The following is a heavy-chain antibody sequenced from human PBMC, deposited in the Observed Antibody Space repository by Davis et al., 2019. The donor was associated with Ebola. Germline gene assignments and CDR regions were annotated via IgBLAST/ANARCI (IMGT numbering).Heavy chain of an antibody. Sequence: PGGSLRLSCAASGFTFSSYAMSWVRQAPGKGLEWVSAISGSGGSTYYADSVKGRFTISRDNSKNTLYLQMNSLRAEDTAVYYCAKGAYCSSTSCYLNYYYYMDVWGKGTTVTVSS. V-gene: IGHV3-23*01. CDR2: ISGSGGST. J-gene: IGHJ6*03. CDR3: AKGAYCSSTSCYLNYYYYMDV. D-gene: IGHD2-2*01. CDR1: GFTFSSYA.